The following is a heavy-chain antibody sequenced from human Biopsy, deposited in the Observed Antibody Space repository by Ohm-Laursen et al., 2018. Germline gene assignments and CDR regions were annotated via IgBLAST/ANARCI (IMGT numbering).Heavy chain of an antibody. CDR1: GYTYTSYG. J-gene: IGHJ4*02. CDR3: ALQSVAQMKNFDY. Sequence: ASVKVSCKASGYTYTSYGISWVRQAPGQGPEWMGWISPKSGDTNYAHKFQGNITMTRDTSMSTAYMEMSRLRCDDTAVYYCALQSVAQMKNFDYWGQGTLVTVSS. V-gene: IGHV1-2*02. D-gene: IGHD6-19*01. CDR2: ISPKSGDT.